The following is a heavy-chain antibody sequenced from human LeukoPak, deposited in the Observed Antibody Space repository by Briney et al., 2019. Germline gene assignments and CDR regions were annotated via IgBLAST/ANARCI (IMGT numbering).Heavy chain of an antibody. J-gene: IGHJ4*02. CDR3: ARVSSYCSGGSCSDFDY. Sequence: GSSVKVSCKASGGTFSSYAISWVRQAPGQGLEWMGGSIPIFGTANYAQKFQGRVTITADESTSTAYMELSSLRSEDTAVYYCARVSSYCSGGSCSDFDYWGQGTLVTVSS. CDR2: SIPIFGTA. V-gene: IGHV1-69*01. CDR1: GGTFSSYA. D-gene: IGHD2-15*01.